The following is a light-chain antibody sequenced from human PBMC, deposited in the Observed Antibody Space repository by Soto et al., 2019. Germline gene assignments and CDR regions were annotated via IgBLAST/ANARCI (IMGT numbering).Light chain of an antibody. V-gene: IGKV2-28*01. Sequence: DNVMTQSPLSLPVTPGEPASISCRSSQSLLHSNGYNYLDWYLQKPGQSPQLLIYLGSNRASGVPDRFSGSGSGTDFTLKISRVEAEDVGVYYCMQALQTPYTFGQGIKLEIK. CDR3: MQALQTPYT. J-gene: IGKJ2*01. CDR2: LGS. CDR1: QSLLHSNGYNY.